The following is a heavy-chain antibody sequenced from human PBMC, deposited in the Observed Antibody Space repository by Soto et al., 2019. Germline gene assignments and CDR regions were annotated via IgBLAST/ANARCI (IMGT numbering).Heavy chain of an antibody. V-gene: IGHV2-5*01. CDR3: AKSGSSGWYGWFDP. CDR1: GFSLRTSGEG. CDR2: IYWNDDN. D-gene: IGHD6-19*01. J-gene: IGHJ5*02. Sequence: QITLKESGPTLVKPTQTLTLTCIFSGFSLRTSGEGVGWIRQPPGKALEWLGFIYWNDDNRYSPSLKSRLTITKDTSKNQVVLTMTNMDPVDTATYYCAKSGSSGWYGWFDPWGQGTLVTVSS.